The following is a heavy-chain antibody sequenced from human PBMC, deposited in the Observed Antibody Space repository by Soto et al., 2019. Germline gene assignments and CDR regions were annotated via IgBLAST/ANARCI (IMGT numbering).Heavy chain of an antibody. Sequence: GGSLRLSCAASGFTFSSYAMSWVRRAPGKGLEWVSAISGSGGSTYYADSVKGRFTISRDNSKNTLYLQMNSLRAEDTAVYYCAKHNTPTDYDSSGYYFFDFDYWGQGTLVTVSS. CDR2: ISGSGGST. CDR1: GFTFSSYA. D-gene: IGHD3-22*01. J-gene: IGHJ4*02. CDR3: AKHNTPTDYDSSGYYFFDFDY. V-gene: IGHV3-23*01.